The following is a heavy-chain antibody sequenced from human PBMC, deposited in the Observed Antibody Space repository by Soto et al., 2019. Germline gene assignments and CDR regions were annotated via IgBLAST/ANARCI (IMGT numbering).Heavy chain of an antibody. V-gene: IGHV5-51*01. CDR3: ARKFAPEFFDS. D-gene: IGHD3-10*01. Sequence: GESLKISCKGSGYTFSTYWIAWVRQMPGKGLEWMGIIYPGDSDTKYSPAFQGQVTISADKSINTAYLQWTSLEASDTAMYYCARKFAPEFFDSWGQGTLVTVSS. CDR1: GYTFSTYW. CDR2: IYPGDSDT. J-gene: IGHJ4*02.